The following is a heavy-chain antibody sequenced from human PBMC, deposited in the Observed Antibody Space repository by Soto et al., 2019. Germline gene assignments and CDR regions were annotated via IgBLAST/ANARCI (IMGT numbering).Heavy chain of an antibody. J-gene: IGHJ6*02. D-gene: IGHD2-2*01. Sequence: QVQLVESGGGVVQPGRSPRLSCVASGFTFNSHIMHWVRQAPGKGLEWVAVISNDGNNKYYAGSVRGRFTISRDNSKNTLYLQMNSLSAVDTAVYYCARGRYCSKSSCYSYYYLYDMDVWGHGTTVTVSS. CDR1: GFTFNSHI. CDR3: ARGRYCSKSSCYSYYYLYDMDV. CDR2: ISNDGNNK. V-gene: IGHV3-30-3*01.